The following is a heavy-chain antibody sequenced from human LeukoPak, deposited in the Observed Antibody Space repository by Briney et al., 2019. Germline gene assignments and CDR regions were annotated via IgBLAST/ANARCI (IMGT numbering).Heavy chain of an antibody. CDR3: VAWGSLVV. Sequence: GGSLRLSCVASGFTVDTYWMSWVRQAPGKGLDWVAHIKEDGTRKYYVDSVRGRFTISRDNAKNSLFLQMNSLRVEDTAVFYCVAWGSLVVWGQGTLVTVSS. CDR1: GFTVDTYW. CDR2: IKEDGTRK. V-gene: IGHV3-7*01. D-gene: IGHD3-16*01. J-gene: IGHJ4*02.